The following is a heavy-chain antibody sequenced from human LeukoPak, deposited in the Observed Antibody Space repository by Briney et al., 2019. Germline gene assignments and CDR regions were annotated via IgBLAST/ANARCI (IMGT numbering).Heavy chain of an antibody. J-gene: IGHJ6*02. CDR3: ARNVPYYYYGMDV. CDR2: IYHSGST. CDR1: GGSISSGGYS. D-gene: IGHD6-6*01. V-gene: IGHV4-30-2*01. Sequence: PSETLSLTCAVSGGSISSGGYSWSWIRQPPGKGLEWIGYIYHSGSTYYNPSLKGRVTISVDRSKNQFSLKLSSVTAADTAVYYCARNVPYYYYGMDVWGQGTTVTVSS.